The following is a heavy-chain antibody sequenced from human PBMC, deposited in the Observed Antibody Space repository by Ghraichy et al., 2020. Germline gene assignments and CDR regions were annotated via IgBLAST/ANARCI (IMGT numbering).Heavy chain of an antibody. J-gene: IGHJ4*02. CDR1: EFSFNKFW. CDR3: ARARGGWCTTTNCFAEYAEV. CDR2: IKQGGGEK. Sequence: LNISCVGSEFSFNKFWMSWVRQAPGKGLEWVASIKQGGGEKHYADSLKGRIAISRDNTQNSLFLQLDSLRVDDTAVYYCARARGGWCTTTNCFAEYAEVWGEGTRVTVSS. D-gene: IGHD1-26*01. V-gene: IGHV3-7*01.